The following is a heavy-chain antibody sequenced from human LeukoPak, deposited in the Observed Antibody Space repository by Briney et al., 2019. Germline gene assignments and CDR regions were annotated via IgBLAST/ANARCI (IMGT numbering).Heavy chain of an antibody. CDR3: ARADLYCSSSGCARRAFDI. CDR1: GFTFSSYS. D-gene: IGHD3-22*01. J-gene: IGHJ3*02. V-gene: IGHV3-21*01. CDR2: ISSSSSYI. Sequence: GGSLRLSCAASGFTFSSYSMNWVRQAPGKGLEGVSSISSSSSYIYYADSVKGRFTISRDNAKNSLYLQMNSLRAEDTAVYYCARADLYCSSSGCARRAFDIWGQGTMVTVSS.